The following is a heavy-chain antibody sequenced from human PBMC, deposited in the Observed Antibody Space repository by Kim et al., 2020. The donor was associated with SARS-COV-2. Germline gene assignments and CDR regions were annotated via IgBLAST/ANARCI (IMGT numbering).Heavy chain of an antibody. V-gene: IGHV3-48*02. Sequence: YAESVKGRFAISRDNAKNSLYLQMDSLTDDDTAVYYWAGTEGGDKWNGFDPWGQGTLVTVSS. D-gene: IGHD1-20*01. J-gene: IGHJ5*02. CDR3: AGTEGGDKWNGFDP.